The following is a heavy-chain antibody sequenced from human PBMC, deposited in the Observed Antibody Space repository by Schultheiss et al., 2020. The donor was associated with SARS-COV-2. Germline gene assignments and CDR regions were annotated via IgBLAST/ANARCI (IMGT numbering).Heavy chain of an antibody. Sequence: GGSLRLSCAASGFTFSDYYMSWIRQAPGKGLEWVSYISSSSSYTNYADSVKGRFTISRDNAKNSLYLQMNSLRAEDTAVYYCARELYSGSYSYFDYWGQGTLVTVSS. CDR3: ARELYSGSYSYFDY. J-gene: IGHJ4*02. D-gene: IGHD1-26*01. CDR1: GFTFSDYY. V-gene: IGHV3-11*06. CDR2: ISSSSSYT.